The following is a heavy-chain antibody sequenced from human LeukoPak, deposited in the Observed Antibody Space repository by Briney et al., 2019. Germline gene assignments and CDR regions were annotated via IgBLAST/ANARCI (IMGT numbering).Heavy chain of an antibody. CDR2: ISGASHI. Sequence: GGSLRLSCAASGFTVSSNYMSWIRQAPGKGLEWVSYISGASHIYYADSVKGRFTISRDNSKNTLYLQMNSLRAEDTAVYYCAKDKNHGDYVDDYWGQGALVTVSS. V-gene: IGHV3-53*01. CDR1: GFTVSSNY. D-gene: IGHD4-17*01. CDR3: AKDKNHGDYVDDY. J-gene: IGHJ4*02.